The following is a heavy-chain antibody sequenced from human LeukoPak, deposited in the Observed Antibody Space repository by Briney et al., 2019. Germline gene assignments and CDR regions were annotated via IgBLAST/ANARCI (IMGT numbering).Heavy chain of an antibody. CDR2: ISYDGSNK. CDR1: GFTFSSYG. V-gene: IGHV3-30*03. CDR3: ATEDEDYYYYMDV. D-gene: IGHD2-15*01. Sequence: GGSLRLSCAAPGFTFSSYGMPWVRQAPGKGLEWVAVISYDGSNKYYADSVKGRFTISRDNSKNTLYLKMNSLRAEDTAVYYCATEDEDYYYYMDVWGKGTTVTVSS. J-gene: IGHJ6*03.